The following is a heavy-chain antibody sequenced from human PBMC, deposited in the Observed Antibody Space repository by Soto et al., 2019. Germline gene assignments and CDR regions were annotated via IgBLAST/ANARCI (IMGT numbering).Heavy chain of an antibody. Sequence: QVPLVQSGAEVKKPGASVKVSCQASGYTFTSYGISWVRQAPGQGLEWMGWISAYNGNTNYAQKLQGRVTMTTDTSTSTAYMELRSLRSDDTAVYYCAREKRHDYSNRNWFDPWGQGTLVTVSS. D-gene: IGHD4-4*01. CDR3: AREKRHDYSNRNWFDP. V-gene: IGHV1-18*01. J-gene: IGHJ5*02. CDR2: ISAYNGNT. CDR1: GYTFTSYG.